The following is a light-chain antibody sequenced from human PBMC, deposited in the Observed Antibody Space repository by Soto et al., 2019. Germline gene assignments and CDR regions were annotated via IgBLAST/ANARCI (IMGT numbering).Light chain of an antibody. V-gene: IGKV3-20*01. CDR1: QSVGKSY. CDR3: QQYAHSPLT. Sequence: EIVLTQSPGTLSLSPGDRATLSCRASQSVGKSYLAWFQQKPGQAPRLLIYDASSRATGIPDRFSGIESGSDFTLTISGLEPEDFAVYYCQQYAHSPLTFGGGTKVEIK. J-gene: IGKJ4*01. CDR2: DAS.